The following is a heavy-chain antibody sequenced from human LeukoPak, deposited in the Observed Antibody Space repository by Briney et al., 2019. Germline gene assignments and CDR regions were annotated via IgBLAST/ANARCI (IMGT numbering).Heavy chain of an antibody. D-gene: IGHD3-10*02. J-gene: IGHJ3*02. CDR1: GGSISTFY. CDR2: IYYTGNT. Sequence: SETLSLTCTVSGGSISTFYWSWIRQPPGKGLEWIGYIYYTGNTNYNPSLKSRVTISVDTSKNQFSLKLSSVTAADTAVYFCARVQSADYDRAFDIWGQGTMVTVSS. V-gene: IGHV4-59*01. CDR3: ARVQSADYDRAFDI.